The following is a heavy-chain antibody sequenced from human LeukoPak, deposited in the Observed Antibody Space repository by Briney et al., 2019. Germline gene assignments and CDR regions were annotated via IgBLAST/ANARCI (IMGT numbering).Heavy chain of an antibody. J-gene: IGHJ4*02. CDR3: ASNTATVFDY. CDR1: GDFITAYY. D-gene: IGHD2-21*02. V-gene: IGHV4-59*01. Sequence: SETLSLTCTVSGDFITAYYWSWIRQPPGKGLEWVGYVYYSGSTEYNPSLRSRVTMSLEMSKHQFSLNLTSVTAADTAVYYCASNTATVFDYWGQGALVTVSS. CDR2: VYYSGST.